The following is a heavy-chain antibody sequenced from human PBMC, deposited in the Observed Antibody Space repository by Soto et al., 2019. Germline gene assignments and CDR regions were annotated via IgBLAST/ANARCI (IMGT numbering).Heavy chain of an antibody. J-gene: IGHJ4*02. CDR2: ISGSGDST. CDR1: GFTFSSYA. Sequence: EVPLLESGGGLVQPGGSLRLSCAASGFTFSSYAMNWVRQAPGKGLEWVSVISGSGDSTYYADSVKGRFTISRDNSKDTRYLQMNSLTAEDTAVYYGARRSSGWYFDYWGQGTLVTVSS. D-gene: IGHD6-19*01. CDR3: ARRSSGWYFDY. V-gene: IGHV3-23*01.